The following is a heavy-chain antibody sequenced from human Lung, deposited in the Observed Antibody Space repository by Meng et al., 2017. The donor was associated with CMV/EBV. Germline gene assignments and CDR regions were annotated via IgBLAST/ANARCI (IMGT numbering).Heavy chain of an antibody. D-gene: IGHD3-9*01. V-gene: IGHV3-11*01. J-gene: IGHJ4*02. CDR1: GFTFSDYY. Sequence: SCTVSGFTFSDYYMNWIRQAPGKGLQWVSYISSSGRTAPYADSVKGRFTISRDNAKNSLFLQMNSLSAEDTAVYYCAREAATVSYRWGQGSLVTVSS. CDR3: AREAATVSYR. CDR2: ISSSGRTA.